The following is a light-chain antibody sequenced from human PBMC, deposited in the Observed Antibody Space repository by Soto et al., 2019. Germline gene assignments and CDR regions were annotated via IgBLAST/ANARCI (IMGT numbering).Light chain of an antibody. CDR3: QQCDNLPPT. J-gene: IGKJ4*01. CDR1: QDISNN. V-gene: IGKV1-33*01. CDR2: GAY. Sequence: DIQMTQSPSSLSASVGDRVTITCQASQDISNNLNWCQQTSGKAPKLLIYGAYNLETGVPSRFTGSQSGTDFTFTISSLQPEDVATYFCQQCDNLPPTFGGGTKVEI.